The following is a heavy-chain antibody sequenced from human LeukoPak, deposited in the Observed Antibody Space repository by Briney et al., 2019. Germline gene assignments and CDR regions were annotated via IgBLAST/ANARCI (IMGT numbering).Heavy chain of an antibody. V-gene: IGHV3-23*01. Sequence: QAGGSLRLSCAASGFTFSSYAMSWVRQAPGKGLEWVSAISGSGGSTYYADSVKGRFTISRDNSKNTLYLQMNSLRAEDTAVYYCAKTLPVGPYGDRDAFDIWGQGTMVTVSS. CDR3: AKTLPVGPYGDRDAFDI. CDR1: GFTFSSYA. J-gene: IGHJ3*02. CDR2: ISGSGGST. D-gene: IGHD4-17*01.